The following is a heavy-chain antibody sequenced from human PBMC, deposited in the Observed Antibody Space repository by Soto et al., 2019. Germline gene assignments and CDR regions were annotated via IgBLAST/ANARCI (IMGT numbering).Heavy chain of an antibody. CDR2: IYYSGST. CDR1: GGSIISYD. V-gene: IGHV4-59*12. CDR3: AREDSGYVSCMAV. Sequence: SETLSLTYTVSGGSIISYDLSWILQPPVNGLEGIGYIYYSGSTNYNPSLKSRFTMSVDTSKNQFSLKLSSVTAADTAVYYCAREDSGYVSCMAVWCQGTTVTVSS. D-gene: IGHD5-12*01. J-gene: IGHJ6*02.